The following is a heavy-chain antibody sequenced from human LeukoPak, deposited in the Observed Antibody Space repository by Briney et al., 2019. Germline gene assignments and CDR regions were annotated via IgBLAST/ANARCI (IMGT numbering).Heavy chain of an antibody. J-gene: IGHJ6*03. CDR3: AKNGDRGAYCTGGTCYPYFYYYMDV. Sequence: SVKVSCKASGGTFNSYAISWVRQAPGQGLEWMGGIIPMSDTANYPQKFRGRLTITADIPTSTVYMELSSLRSEDTAVYYCAKNGDRGAYCTGGTCYPYFYYYMDVWGKGTTVTI. V-gene: IGHV1-69*06. CDR2: IIPMSDTA. CDR1: GGTFNSYA. D-gene: IGHD2-15*01.